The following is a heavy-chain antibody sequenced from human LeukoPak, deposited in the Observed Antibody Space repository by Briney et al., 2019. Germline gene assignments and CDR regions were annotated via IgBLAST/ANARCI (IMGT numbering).Heavy chain of an antibody. J-gene: IGHJ4*02. CDR2: ITISGSDT. CDR1: GFTFSAYA. Sequence: PGGSLRLSCEASGFTFSAYAMTWVRQAPGQGLEWVSVITISGSDTYYPDSVKGRFTISRDNSKNTLYLQMNSLRVEDTAVYYCAKAIRDGYSYFDYWGQGTLVTVSS. CDR3: AKAIRDGYSYFDY. V-gene: IGHV3-23*01. D-gene: IGHD5-24*01.